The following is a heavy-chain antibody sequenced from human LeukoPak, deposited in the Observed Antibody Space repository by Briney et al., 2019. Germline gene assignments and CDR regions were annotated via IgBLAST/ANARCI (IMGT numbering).Heavy chain of an antibody. CDR2: INPNSGGA. Sequence: ASVKVSCKASGYTFTGYYMHWVRQAHGQGLEWMGLINPNSGGANYAQKFQGRVTMTRDTSISTAYMELSRLRSDDTAVYYCARAESSGWYTGWGYYYYGMDVWGQGTTVTVSS. J-gene: IGHJ6*02. D-gene: IGHD6-19*01. V-gene: IGHV1-2*02. CDR1: GYTFTGYY. CDR3: ARAESSGWYTGWGYYYYGMDV.